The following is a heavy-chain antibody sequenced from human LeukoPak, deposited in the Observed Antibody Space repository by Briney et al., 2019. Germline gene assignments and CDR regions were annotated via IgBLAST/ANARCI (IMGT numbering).Heavy chain of an antibody. V-gene: IGHV4-59*08. CDR1: GGSISSYY. CDR3: ARHPKLGYCSSTSCLPYWYFDL. J-gene: IGHJ2*01. D-gene: IGHD2-2*01. CDR2: IYYSGST. Sequence: SETLSLTCTVSGGSISSYYWSWIRQPPGKGLEWIGYIYYSGSTNYNPSLKSRVTISVDTSKNQFSLKLSSVTAADTAVYYCARHPKLGYCSSTSCLPYWYFDLWGRGTLVTISS.